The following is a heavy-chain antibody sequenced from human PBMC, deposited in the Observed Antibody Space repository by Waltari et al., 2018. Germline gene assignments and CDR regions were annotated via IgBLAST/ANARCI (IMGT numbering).Heavy chain of an antibody. J-gene: IGHJ4*02. D-gene: IGHD5-12*01. CDR2: INHSGST. CDR1: GGSFRGYY. V-gene: IGHV4-34*01. Sequence: QVQLQPWGAGLLTPSETLSLTCAGYGGSFRGYYWSWIRQPPGKGLEWIGEINHSGSTNYNPSLKSRVTISVDTSKNQFSLKLSSVTAADTAVYYCARGLRGATVDYWGQGTLVTVSS. CDR3: ARGLRGATVDY.